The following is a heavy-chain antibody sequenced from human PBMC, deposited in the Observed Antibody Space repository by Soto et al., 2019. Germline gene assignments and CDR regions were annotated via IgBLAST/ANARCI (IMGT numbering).Heavy chain of an antibody. CDR2: INPSSGST. CDR3: AIEVVVVPGGHHYFYQGMDV. Sequence: QVQLVQSGAEVKKPGASVKVSCKASGYTFTSYYMHWVRQAPGQGPEWIGVINPSSGSTTYARKFQGRVTMTADTSTSTVYMELSRLRSEDTAVYYCAIEVVVVPGGHHYFYQGMDVWGQGTTVTISS. D-gene: IGHD2-2*01. J-gene: IGHJ6*02. V-gene: IGHV1-46*01. CDR1: GYTFTSYY.